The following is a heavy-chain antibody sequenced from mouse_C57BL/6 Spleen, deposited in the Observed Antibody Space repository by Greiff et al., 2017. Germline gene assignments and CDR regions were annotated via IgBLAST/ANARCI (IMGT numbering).Heavy chain of an antibody. Sequence: VQLQQSGAELVKPGASVKLSCTASGFTFKDYYMPWVKQRTEQGLEWIGRIDPEDGDTKYAPKFQGKATIAADTSSNTAYLQLSSLTSEDAAVYYCASTVVASGPRYWGKGATLTVST. J-gene: IGHJ2*01. V-gene: IGHV14-2*01. D-gene: IGHD1-1*01. CDR3: ASTVVASGPRY. CDR1: GFTFKDYY. CDR2: IDPEDGDT.